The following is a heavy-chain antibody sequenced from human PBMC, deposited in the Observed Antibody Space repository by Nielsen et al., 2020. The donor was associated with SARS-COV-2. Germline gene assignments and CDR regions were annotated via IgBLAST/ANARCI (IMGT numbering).Heavy chain of an antibody. CDR2: ISSSSSYI. CDR3: ARTSYYSNYVMSNWFDP. J-gene: IGHJ5*02. V-gene: IGHV3-21*01. CDR1: GFTFSSYS. D-gene: IGHD4-11*01. Sequence: GESLKISCAASGFTFSSYSMNWVRQAPGKGLEWVSSISSSSSYIYYADSVKGRFTISRDNAKNSLYLQMNSLRAEDTAVYYCARTSYYSNYVMSNWFDPWGQGTLVTVSS.